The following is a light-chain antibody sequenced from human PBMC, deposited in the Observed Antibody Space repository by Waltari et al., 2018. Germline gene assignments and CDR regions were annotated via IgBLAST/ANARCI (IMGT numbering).Light chain of an antibody. V-gene: IGLV2-23*01. CDR3: CSYSHADTLI. CDR1: ASDVAPSPL. CDR2: HAS. J-gene: IGLJ2*01. Sequence: QSALTQPASVSGSPGQSITISCTGSASDVAPSPLLSWFQQHTGRAPQVIIYHASNRPSGISDRFSGSKSGNTASLTISGLQAEDEAHYYCCSYSHADTLIFGGGTKLTVL.